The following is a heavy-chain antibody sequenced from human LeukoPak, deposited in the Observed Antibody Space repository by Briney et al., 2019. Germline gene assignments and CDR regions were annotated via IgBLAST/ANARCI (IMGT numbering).Heavy chain of an antibody. J-gene: IGHJ3*02. CDR1: GFTVSSSY. CDR3: AREGPSSSWNDAFDI. CDR2: IYSGGRT. Sequence: GGSLRLSCAASGFTVSSSYMSWVRQAPGKGLEWVSVIYSGGRTYYADSVKGRFTISRDDSKNTLYLQMNSLRAEDTAVYYCAREGPSSSWNDAFDIWGQGTLVTVSS. D-gene: IGHD6-13*01. V-gene: IGHV3-66*01.